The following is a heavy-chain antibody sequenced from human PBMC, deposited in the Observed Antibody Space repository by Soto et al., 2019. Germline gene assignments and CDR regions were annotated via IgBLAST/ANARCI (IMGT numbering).Heavy chain of an antibody. CDR2: ISGSGGST. Sequence: PGGSLRLSCVASGFTFTTDAMSWVRQAPGKGLEWVSSISGSGGSTYYADSVKGRFTISRDNSKNTLYLRLNSLSVEDTAVYFCARIYCSGIGCYPYWGQGSLVTVSS. D-gene: IGHD2-15*01. CDR1: GFTFTTDA. CDR3: ARIYCSGIGCYPY. V-gene: IGHV3-23*01. J-gene: IGHJ4*02.